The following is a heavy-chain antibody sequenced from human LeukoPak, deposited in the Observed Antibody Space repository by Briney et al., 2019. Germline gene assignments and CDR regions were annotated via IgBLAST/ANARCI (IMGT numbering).Heavy chain of an antibody. CDR3: ARSWPTMVRGVVDWFDP. CDR2: ISYDGSNK. CDR1: GFTFSSYA. J-gene: IGHJ5*02. V-gene: IGHV3-30-3*01. Sequence: PGRSLRLSCAASGFTFSSYAIHWVRQAPGKGLEWVAVISYDGSNKYYADSVKGRFTISRDNSKNTLYLQMNSLRAEDAAVYYCARSWPTMVRGVVDWFDPWGQGTLVTVSS. D-gene: IGHD3-10*01.